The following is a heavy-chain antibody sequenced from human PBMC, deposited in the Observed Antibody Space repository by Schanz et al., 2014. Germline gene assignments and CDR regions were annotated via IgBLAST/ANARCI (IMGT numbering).Heavy chain of an antibody. Sequence: QVHLVQSGAEVKKPGASVKVSCKASGYTFTSNAISWVRQAPGQGLEWVGWISPYNGNTNYAQKVQGRVTLTTDTSTSAVYMELRSLTSDDTAVYYCARRAYSRSSVGNFDYWGLGTLVTVSS. D-gene: IGHD6-6*01. CDR2: ISPYNGNT. V-gene: IGHV1-18*01. CDR1: GYTFTSNA. J-gene: IGHJ4*02. CDR3: ARRAYSRSSVGNFDY.